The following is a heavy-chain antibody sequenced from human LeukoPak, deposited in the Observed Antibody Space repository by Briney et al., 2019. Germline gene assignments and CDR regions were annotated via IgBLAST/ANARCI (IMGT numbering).Heavy chain of an antibody. CDR2: IYYSVST. D-gene: IGHD2-2*02. J-gene: IGHJ3*02. Sequence: PSETLSLTCTVSGGSISSYYWSWIRQPPGKGLEWIGYIYYSVSTNYDPSLKSRVTISVDTSKNQFSLKLSSVTAADTAVYYCARQKLYAFDIWGQGTMVTVSS. V-gene: IGHV4-59*08. CDR3: ARQKLYAFDI. CDR1: GGSISSYY.